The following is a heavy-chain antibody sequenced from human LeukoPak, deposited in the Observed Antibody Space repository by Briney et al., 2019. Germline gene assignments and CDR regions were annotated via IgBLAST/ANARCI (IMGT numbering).Heavy chain of an antibody. D-gene: IGHD5-12*01. J-gene: IGHJ3*02. CDR3: ARDLRPYSGYNNLAFDI. Sequence: KPGGSLRLSCAASGFTFSSYSMNWVRQAPGKGLEWVSFISTSSSYIYYADSVKGRFTISRDNAKNSLYLQMNSLRAEDTAVYYCARDLRPYSGYNNLAFDIWGQGTMVTVSS. CDR1: GFTFSSYS. CDR2: ISTSSSYI. V-gene: IGHV3-21*01.